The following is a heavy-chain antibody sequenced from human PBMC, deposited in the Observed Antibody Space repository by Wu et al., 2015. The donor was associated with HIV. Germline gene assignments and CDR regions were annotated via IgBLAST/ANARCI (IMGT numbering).Heavy chain of an antibody. Sequence: QVHLVQFGGEVKKPGSSVKVSCKASGSIFSNYDINWVRQAPGQGLEWMGGTTPMFGTTNYAQTFQGRLKITSDVYTSTVYMQLSSLRSEDTAMYYCAREIKDPVIMVRAGLDPWGQGTLVTVSS. CDR2: TTPMFGTT. CDR1: GSIFSNYD. J-gene: IGHJ5*02. D-gene: IGHD3-10*01. V-gene: IGHV1-69*05. CDR3: AREIKDPVIMVRAGLDP.